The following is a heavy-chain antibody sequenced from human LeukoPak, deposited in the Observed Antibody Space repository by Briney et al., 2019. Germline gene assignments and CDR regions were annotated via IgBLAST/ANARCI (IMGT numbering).Heavy chain of an antibody. CDR2: MNPTSGNT. Sequence: ASVKVSCKASRYTFTNYDLNWVRQAPGQGLEGMGWMNPTSGNTGYAQKFQGRVTMTRDTSISTAYMELTSLRYEDTAVYYCARDYGGNSGWFDPWGQGTLVTVSS. CDR3: ARDYGGNSGWFDP. CDR1: RYTFTNYD. D-gene: IGHD4-23*01. J-gene: IGHJ5*02. V-gene: IGHV1-8*01.